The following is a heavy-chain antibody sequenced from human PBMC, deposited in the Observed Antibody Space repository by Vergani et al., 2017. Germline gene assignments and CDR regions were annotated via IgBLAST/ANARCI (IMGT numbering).Heavy chain of an antibody. J-gene: IGHJ4*02. CDR3: AIGGGYYDSSGYFDY. CDR1: GGSFSGYY. Sequence: QVQLQQWGAGLLKPSETLSFTCAVYGGSFSGYYWSWIRQPPGKGLEWIGEINHSGSTNYNPSLKSLVTISVDTSKNQFSLKLSSVTAADTAVYYCAIGGGYYDSSGYFDYWGQGTLVTVSS. CDR2: INHSGST. V-gene: IGHV4-34*01. D-gene: IGHD3-22*01.